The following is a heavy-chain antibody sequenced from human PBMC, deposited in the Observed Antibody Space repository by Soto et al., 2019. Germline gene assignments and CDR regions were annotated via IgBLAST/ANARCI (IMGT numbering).Heavy chain of an antibody. CDR1: GYSFTSYW. V-gene: IGHV5-51*01. CDR3: ARGGVYYYGSGSYYKSDAFDI. D-gene: IGHD3-10*01. J-gene: IGHJ3*02. Sequence: GESLKFSCKGSGYSFTSYWIGWVRQMPGKGLEWMGIIYPGDSDTRYSPSFQGQVTISADKSISTAYLQWSSLKASDTAMYYCARGGVYYYGSGSYYKSDAFDIWGQGTMVTVSS. CDR2: IYPGDSDT.